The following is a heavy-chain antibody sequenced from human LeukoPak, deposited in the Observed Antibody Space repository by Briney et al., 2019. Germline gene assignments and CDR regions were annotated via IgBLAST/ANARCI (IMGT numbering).Heavy chain of an antibody. J-gene: IGHJ4*02. CDR3: ARGMTTVVTVDY. CDR1: GFTFSTYS. CDR2: ISSRSTTI. D-gene: IGHD4-23*01. Sequence: PGGSLRLSCAASGFTFSTYSMNWVRQAPGKGLEWISYISSRSTTIYYADSVKGRFIISRDNAKNSLYLQMNSLRAEDTAVYYCARGMTTVVTVDYWGQGTLVTVSS. V-gene: IGHV3-48*01.